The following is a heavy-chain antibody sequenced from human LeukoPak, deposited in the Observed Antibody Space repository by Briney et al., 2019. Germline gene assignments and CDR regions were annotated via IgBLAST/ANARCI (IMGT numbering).Heavy chain of an antibody. V-gene: IGHV3-30*03. D-gene: IGHD7-27*01. CDR3: ARDQSPKWGSGERYFDY. J-gene: IGHJ4*02. Sequence: PEGSLRLSCAASGFTFTSYAMTWVRQAPGKGLEWVAVISYDGSDKYYADSVRGRFTISRDNSKNTLYLQMNSLRAEDTAVYHCARDQSPKWGSGERYFDYWGLGTLVTVSS. CDR2: ISYDGSDK. CDR1: GFTFTSYA.